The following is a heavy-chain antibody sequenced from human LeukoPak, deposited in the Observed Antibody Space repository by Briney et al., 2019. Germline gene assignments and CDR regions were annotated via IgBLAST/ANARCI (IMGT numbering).Heavy chain of an antibody. D-gene: IGHD4-17*01. J-gene: IGHJ4*02. CDR1: GGSISSYY. Sequence: SETLSLTCTVSGGSISSYYWSWIRQPPGKGLEWIGYIYYSGSTNYNPSLKSRVTISVDTSKNQFSLKLSSVTAADTAVYYCARDRGLRIRSMLDWGQGTLVTVSS. CDR2: IYYSGST. V-gene: IGHV4-59*01. CDR3: ARDRGLRIRSMLD.